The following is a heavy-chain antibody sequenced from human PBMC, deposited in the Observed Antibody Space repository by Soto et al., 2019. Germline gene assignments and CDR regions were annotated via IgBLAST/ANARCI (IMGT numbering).Heavy chain of an antibody. CDR1: GFTFSDYY. J-gene: IGHJ4*02. D-gene: IGHD6-19*01. CDR3: ARSAGAVAEFDY. CDR2: ISSSSSYT. V-gene: IGHV3-11*06. Sequence: QVQLVESGGGLVKPGGSLRLSCAASGFTFSDYYMSWIRQAPGKGLEWVSYISSSSSYTNYADSVKGRFTISRDNAKNSLYLQMNRLRAEDTAVYYCARSAGAVAEFDYWGQGTLVTVSS.